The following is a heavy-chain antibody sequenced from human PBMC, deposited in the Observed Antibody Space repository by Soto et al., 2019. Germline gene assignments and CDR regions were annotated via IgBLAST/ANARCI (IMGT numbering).Heavy chain of an antibody. D-gene: IGHD6-13*01. CDR3: AKDSGGSSWWSGSYYAMDV. J-gene: IGHJ6*02. V-gene: IGHV3-43*01. Sequence: GSLRLSCAASGFTFDDYTMHWVRQAPGKGLEWVSLISWDGGTTYYADSVKGRFTISRDNSKTSLYLQMNSLRTEDTALYYCAKDSGGSSWWSGSYYAMDVWGQGTTVTVSS. CDR1: GFTFDDYT. CDR2: ISWDGGTT.